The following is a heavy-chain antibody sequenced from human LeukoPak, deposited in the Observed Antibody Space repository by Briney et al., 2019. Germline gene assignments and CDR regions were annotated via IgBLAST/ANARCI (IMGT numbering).Heavy chain of an antibody. Sequence: SETLSLTCTVSGGSISSATYYWGWIRQPPGKGLEWIGSIYYSGSTYYNPSLKSRVTISIDTSKNQFSLKLSSVTAADTAVYYCARNPERDPYYYGSGSYHSWFDPWGQGTLVTVSS. CDR3: ARNPERDPYYYGSGSYHSWFDP. V-gene: IGHV4-39*07. D-gene: IGHD3-10*01. CDR1: GGSISSATYY. J-gene: IGHJ5*02. CDR2: IYYSGST.